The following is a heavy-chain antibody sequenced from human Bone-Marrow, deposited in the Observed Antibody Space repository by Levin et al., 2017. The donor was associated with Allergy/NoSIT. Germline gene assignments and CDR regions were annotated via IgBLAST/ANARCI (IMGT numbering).Heavy chain of an antibody. CDR2: IIPMFGTS. J-gene: IGHJ6*02. Sequence: ASVKVSCKASGGTFSSYAISWVRQVPGQGLEWMGGIIPMFGTSNYAQKFQGRVTITADESTRTAYMEVSSLRSADTDVYYCASNDVRGSYRTSYYYYTMDVWGQGTTVTVSS. V-gene: IGHV1-69*13. D-gene: IGHD3-16*02. CDR1: GGTFSSYA. CDR3: ASNDVRGSYRTSYYYYTMDV.